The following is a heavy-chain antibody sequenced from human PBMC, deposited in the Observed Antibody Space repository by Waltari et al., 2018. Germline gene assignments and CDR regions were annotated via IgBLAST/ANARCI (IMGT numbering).Heavy chain of an antibody. D-gene: IGHD1-7*01. CDR2: IWFDGSDK. Sequence: QVNLVESGGGVVQPGGSLRLSCATSGFTFSNFGMHWVRQAPGKGREWVALIWFDGSDKCYADSVRGRFTISRDNAKSTVYLQMNSLRGDDTALYYCLNYDFDSWGQGALVTVSS. CDR1: GFTFSNFG. V-gene: IGHV3-33*03. J-gene: IGHJ4*02. CDR3: LNYDFDS.